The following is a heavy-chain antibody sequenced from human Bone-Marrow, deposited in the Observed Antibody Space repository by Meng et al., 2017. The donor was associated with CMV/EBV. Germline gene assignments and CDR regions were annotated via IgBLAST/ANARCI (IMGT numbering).Heavy chain of an antibody. Sequence: GESLKISCAASGFTFSSYSMNWVRQAPGKGLEWVSSISSSSSYIYYADSVKCRFTISRDNANNSLYLQMNSLRAEDTAVYYCARESRSSTSSDAFDIWGQGTMVTVSS. CDR1: GFTFSSYS. D-gene: IGHD2-2*01. CDR2: ISSSSSYI. J-gene: IGHJ3*02. CDR3: ARESRSSTSSDAFDI. V-gene: IGHV3-21*01.